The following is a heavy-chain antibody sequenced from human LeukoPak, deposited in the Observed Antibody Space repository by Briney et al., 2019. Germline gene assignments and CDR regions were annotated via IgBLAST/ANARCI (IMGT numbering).Heavy chain of an antibody. CDR2: IYTSGST. J-gene: IGHJ3*02. Sequence: SETLSLTCSVSGYSISSGYYWGWIRQPPGKGLEWIGRIYTSGSTNYNPSLKSRVTISVDTSKNQFSLKLSSVTAADTAVYYCARQVSSMVRGVLSPGAFDIWGQGTMVTVSS. D-gene: IGHD3-10*01. CDR1: GYSISSGYY. CDR3: ARQVSSMVRGVLSPGAFDI. V-gene: IGHV4-38-2*02.